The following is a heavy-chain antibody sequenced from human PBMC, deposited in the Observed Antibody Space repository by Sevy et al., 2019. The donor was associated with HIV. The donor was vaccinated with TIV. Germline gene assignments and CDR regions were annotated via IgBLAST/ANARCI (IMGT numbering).Heavy chain of an antibody. J-gene: IGHJ4*02. CDR3: ARDYGHGDSRYYFDY. D-gene: IGHD4-17*01. Sequence: GGSLRLSCAASGFTFSSYAMHWVRQAPGKGLEWVAVISYDGSNKYYADSVKGRFTISRDNSKNTLYLQMNSLRAEDTAGYYCARDYGHGDSRYYFDYWGQGTLVTVSS. V-gene: IGHV3-30-3*01. CDR2: ISYDGSNK. CDR1: GFTFSSYA.